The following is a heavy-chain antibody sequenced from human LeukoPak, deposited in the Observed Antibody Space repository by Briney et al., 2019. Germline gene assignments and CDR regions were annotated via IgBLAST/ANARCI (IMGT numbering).Heavy chain of an antibody. D-gene: IGHD3-16*01. J-gene: IGHJ4*02. V-gene: IGHV4-39*07. CDR2: IYYSGST. CDR3: ARDRTEILRLHRKDTEGASGNFDY. CDR1: GGSISSSSYY. Sequence: SETLSLTCTVSGGSISSSSYYWGWIRQPPGKGLEWIGSIYYSGSTYYNPSLKSRVTISVDTSKNQFSLKLSSVTAADTAVYYCARDRTEILRLHRKDTEGASGNFDYWGQGTLVTVSS.